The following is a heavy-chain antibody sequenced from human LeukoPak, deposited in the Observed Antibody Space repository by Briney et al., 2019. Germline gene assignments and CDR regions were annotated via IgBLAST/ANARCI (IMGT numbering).Heavy chain of an antibody. CDR2: VYYGRSP. CDR1: GDSISRSTYY. D-gene: IGHD6-25*01. Sequence: SETLSLTCTVSGDSISRSTYYWAWIRQPPGKGLEWIGSVYYGRSPYFNPSLESRATISVDTSKNHFSLKMSSVTAADTAVYYCAGSSGTGTFSYWGQGTLVTVSS. CDR3: AGSSGTGTFSY. V-gene: IGHV4-39*02. J-gene: IGHJ4*02.